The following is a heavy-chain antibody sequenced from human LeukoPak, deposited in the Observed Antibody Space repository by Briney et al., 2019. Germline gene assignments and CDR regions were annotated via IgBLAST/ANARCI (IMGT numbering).Heavy chain of an antibody. CDR1: GGTFSSYA. J-gene: IGHJ4*02. V-gene: IGHV1-69*13. CDR3: ARDRDDIAAGYFDY. Sequence: SVKVSCKGSGGTFSSYAISWGRQGPGQRAEGVGGIIPIFGTANYAQKFQGRVTIAADESTSTAYMELSSLRSEDTAVYYCARDRDDIAAGYFDYWGQGTLVTVSS. CDR2: IIPIFGTA. D-gene: IGHD6-13*01.